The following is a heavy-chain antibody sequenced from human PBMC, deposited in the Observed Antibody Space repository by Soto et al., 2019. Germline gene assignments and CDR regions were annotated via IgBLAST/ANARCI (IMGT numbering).Heavy chain of an antibody. J-gene: IGHJ4*02. V-gene: IGHV3-53*01. D-gene: IGHD2-2*01. CDR3: VRTSSY. CDR2: IYGGGTT. CDR1: GFAVNSDN. Sequence: EVQLVASGGGLIQPGGSLRLSCAASGFAVNSDNMSWVRQAPGKGLEWVSVIYGGGTTYYSDSVKGRFTISRDNSKNTVFLQMNSLRAEDTAVYYCVRTSSYWGQGTRVIVSS.